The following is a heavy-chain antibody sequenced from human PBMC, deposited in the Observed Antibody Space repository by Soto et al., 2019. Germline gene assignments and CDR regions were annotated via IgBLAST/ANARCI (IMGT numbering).Heavy chain of an antibody. V-gene: IGHV3-30-3*01. CDR1: GFTFSSYA. Sequence: VQLVESGGGLVQPGGSLRLSCAASGFTFSSYAMHWVRQAPGKGLEWVAVISYDGSNKYYADSVKGRFTISRDNSKNTLYLQMNSLRAEDTAVYYCASLLRSGYWGQGTLVTVSS. CDR2: ISYDGSNK. CDR3: ASLLRSGY. J-gene: IGHJ4*02.